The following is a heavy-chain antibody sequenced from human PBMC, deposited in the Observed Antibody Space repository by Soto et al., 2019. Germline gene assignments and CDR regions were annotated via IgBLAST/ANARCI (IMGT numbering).Heavy chain of an antibody. CDR3: ARSKTYYDILTGYLDLYYFDY. CDR1: GFTFSSYG. CDR2: IWYDGSNT. J-gene: IGHJ4*02. Sequence: QVQLVESGGGVVQPGRSLRLSCAASGFTFSSYGMHWVRQAPGKGLEWVAVIWYDGSNTYYADSVKGRFTISRDNSKNTLYLQMNSLRAEDTAVYYCARSKTYYDILTGYLDLYYFDYWGQGTLVTVSS. D-gene: IGHD3-9*01. V-gene: IGHV3-33*01.